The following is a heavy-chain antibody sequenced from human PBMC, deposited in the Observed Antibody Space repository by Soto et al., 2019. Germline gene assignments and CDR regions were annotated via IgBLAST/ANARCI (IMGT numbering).Heavy chain of an antibody. CDR3: ARTPPDIVVVPAAIQGYGMDV. CDR2: IYYSGST. V-gene: IGHV4-30-4*01. D-gene: IGHD2-2*02. CDR1: GGSISSGDYY. Sequence: SETLSLTCTVSGGSISSGDYYWSWIRQPPGKGLEWIGYIYYSGSTYYNPSLKSRVTISVDTSKNQFSLKLSSVTAADTAVYYCARTPPDIVVVPAAIQGYGMDVWGQGTTVNV. J-gene: IGHJ6*02.